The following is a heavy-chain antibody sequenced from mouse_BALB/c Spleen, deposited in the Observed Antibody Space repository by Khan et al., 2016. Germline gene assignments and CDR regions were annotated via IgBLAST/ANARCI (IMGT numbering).Heavy chain of an antibody. CDR2: IDPANDNT. Sequence: VQLQQSGAELVKPGASVKLSCTASGFNIQDTYMHWVKQRPEQGLEWIGRIDPANDNTKYDPKFQGKATITADTSSNTAYLQLSNLTSEDTAVYYCARGYYGTAHFDYWGQGTTLTVSS. D-gene: IGHD1-1*01. CDR3: ARGYYGTAHFDY. J-gene: IGHJ2*01. CDR1: GFNIQDTY. V-gene: IGHV14-3*02.